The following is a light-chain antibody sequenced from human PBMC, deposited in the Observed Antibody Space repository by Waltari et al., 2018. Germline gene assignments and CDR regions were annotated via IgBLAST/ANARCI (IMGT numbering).Light chain of an antibody. J-gene: IGKJ4*01. Sequence: IVLTQSPAILSLSPGERASFSCRDSPSVTNYLAWYQQKPGQAPTLLTYDTSNRATGIPARFSGSGFGTDFTLTISSLEPEDFAVYYCQQRRDWPLTFGGGTKVEIK. V-gene: IGKV3-11*01. CDR2: DTS. CDR3: QQRRDWPLT. CDR1: PSVTNY.